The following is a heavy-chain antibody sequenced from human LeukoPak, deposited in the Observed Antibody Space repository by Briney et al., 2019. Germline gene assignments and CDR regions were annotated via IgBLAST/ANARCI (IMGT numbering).Heavy chain of an antibody. CDR1: GFTFSSYA. CDR2: ISYDGSTK. CDR3: ARGDILTGPYYFDY. D-gene: IGHD3-9*01. Sequence: GRSLRLSCAASGFTFSSYAMHWVRQAPGKGLEWVAVISYDGSTKYYADSVKGRFTISRDNSKNTLYLQINSLRPEDTAVYYCARGDILTGPYYFDYWGQGTLVTVSS. V-gene: IGHV3-30-3*01. J-gene: IGHJ4*02.